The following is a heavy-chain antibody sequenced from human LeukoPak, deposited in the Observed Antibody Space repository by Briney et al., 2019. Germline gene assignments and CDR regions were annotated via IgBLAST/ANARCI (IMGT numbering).Heavy chain of an antibody. V-gene: IGHV1-18*01. CDR2: ISAYNGNT. CDR3: AREYYYDSSGYYYRVIDY. J-gene: IGHJ4*02. Sequence: ASVKVSCKASGYTFTSYGISWVRQAPGQGLEWMGWISAYNGNTNYAQKLQGRVTMTTDTSTSTAYMELRSLRSDDTAVYYCAREYYYDSSGYYYRVIDYWGQGTLVTVSS. CDR1: GYTFTSYG. D-gene: IGHD3-22*01.